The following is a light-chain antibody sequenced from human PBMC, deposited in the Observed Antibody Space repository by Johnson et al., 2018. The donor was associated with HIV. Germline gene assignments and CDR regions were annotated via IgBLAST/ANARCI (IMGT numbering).Light chain of an antibody. CDR1: TSNIGSNT. Sequence: QSALTQPPSASGTPGQRVTISCSGSTSNIGSNTVNWYQLLPGTAPKLLIYRNNQRPSGVPDRFSGSKSGTSASLAISGLQAEDETDYYCAAWDDSLNGHVFGTGTKVTVL. J-gene: IGLJ1*01. V-gene: IGLV1-44*01. CDR3: AAWDDSLNGHV. CDR2: RNN.